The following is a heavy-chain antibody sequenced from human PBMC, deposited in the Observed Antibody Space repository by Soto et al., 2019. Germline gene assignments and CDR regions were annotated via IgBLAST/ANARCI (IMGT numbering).Heavy chain of an antibody. D-gene: IGHD6-13*01. J-gene: IGHJ5*02. CDR3: ARDLGSSWYWGWFDP. CDR2: ISAYNGNT. Sequence: ASVKVSCKASGYTFTSYGISWVRQAPGQGLEWMGWISAYNGNTNYAQKLQGRVTMTTDTSTSTAYMELRSLRSDDTAVYYCARDLGSSWYWGWFDPWGQGTLVTSPQ. V-gene: IGHV1-18*01. CDR1: GYTFTSYG.